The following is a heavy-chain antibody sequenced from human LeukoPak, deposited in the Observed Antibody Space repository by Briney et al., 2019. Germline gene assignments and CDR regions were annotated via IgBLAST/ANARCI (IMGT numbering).Heavy chain of an antibody. CDR2: IIPIFGTA. Sequence: ASVEVSCKASGGTFSSYAISWVRQAPGQGLEWMGGIIPIFGTANYAQKFQGRVTITADESTSTAYMELSSLRSEDTAVYYCARRAGYYYGSGPPPYYYYMDVWGKGTTVTISS. CDR3: ARRAGYYYGSGPPPYYYYMDV. V-gene: IGHV1-69*13. J-gene: IGHJ6*03. CDR1: GGTFSSYA. D-gene: IGHD3-10*01.